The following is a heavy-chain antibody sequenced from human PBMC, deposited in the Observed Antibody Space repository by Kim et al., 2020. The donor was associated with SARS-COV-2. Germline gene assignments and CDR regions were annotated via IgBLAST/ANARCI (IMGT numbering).Heavy chain of an antibody. V-gene: IGHV4-59*08. CDR2: ISDIGRT. D-gene: IGHD4-17*01. Sequence: SETLSLTCTSSGGSISSYYWNWIRQPPGKGLEWIGYISDIGRTNYNSSLRSRVTISVDTSKNQVSLRLTSVTAADTAVYYCSRTNDPTVKFDYWAQGTLV. CDR3: SRTNDPTVKFDY. CDR1: GGSISSYY. J-gene: IGHJ4*02.